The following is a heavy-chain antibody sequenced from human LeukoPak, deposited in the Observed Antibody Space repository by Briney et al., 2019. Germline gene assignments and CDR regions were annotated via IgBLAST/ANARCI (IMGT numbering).Heavy chain of an antibody. CDR2: TRYCGGDQ. CDR3: AKSPSYYGAGSVDY. CDR1: GFIFSAFI. D-gene: IGHD3-10*01. J-gene: IGHJ4*02. V-gene: IGHV3-30*02. Sequence: PGGSLRLSCSASGFIFSAFIMLWVRQAPGAGVEGWAFTRYCGGDQYYADSVKGRFTISRDNSKSTLFLQMNSLKAEDTALYYCAKSPSYYGAGSVDYWGQGTLVTVSS.